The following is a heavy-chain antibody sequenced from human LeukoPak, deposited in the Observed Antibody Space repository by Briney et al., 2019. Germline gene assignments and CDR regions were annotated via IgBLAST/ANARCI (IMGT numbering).Heavy chain of an antibody. CDR3: AISRDFWSGHYYMDV. V-gene: IGHV1-46*01. D-gene: IGHD3-3*01. CDR1: GYIFTGYY. CDR2: INPSGGST. Sequence: ASVKVSCKASGYIFTGYYIHWVRQAPGQGLEWMGIINPSGGSTSYAQKFQGRVTMTRDMSTSTVYMELSSLRSEDTAVYYCAISRDFWSGHYYMDVWGKGTTVTVSS. J-gene: IGHJ6*03.